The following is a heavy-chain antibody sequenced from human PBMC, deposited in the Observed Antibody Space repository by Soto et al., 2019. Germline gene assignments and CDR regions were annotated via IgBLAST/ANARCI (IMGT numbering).Heavy chain of an antibody. J-gene: IGHJ4*02. CDR2: ISSSGSST. Sequence: GGSRRLSCAASGFTFSTYAMSWVRQGPGKGLEWVSAISSSGSSTFYADSVKGRFTISRDNSKNTVYLQMNSLRAEDTAVYFCAKPSVAARHYFEHWGQGTQVTVPS. CDR3: AKPSVAARHYFEH. V-gene: IGHV3-23*01. CDR1: GFTFSTYA. D-gene: IGHD6-6*01.